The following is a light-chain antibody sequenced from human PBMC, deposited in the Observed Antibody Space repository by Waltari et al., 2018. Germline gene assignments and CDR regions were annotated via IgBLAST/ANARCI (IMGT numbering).Light chain of an antibody. V-gene: IGKV3-20*01. CDR3: QHYVRLPVS. Sequence: EVVLTQFPGTLSLSPGERATLSCRSGQSVGWSSTWYQPKPGQAARLLSYGASSSATEIPCRFSGTGSATDFSLSSSRLVPTGFALYYCQHYVRLPVSFGQGTKVDI. J-gene: IGKJ1*01. CDR1: QSVGWS. CDR2: GAS.